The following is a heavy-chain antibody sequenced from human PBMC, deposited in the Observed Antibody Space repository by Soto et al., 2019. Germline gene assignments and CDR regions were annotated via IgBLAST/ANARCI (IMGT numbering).Heavy chain of an antibody. J-gene: IGHJ4*02. CDR2: ISYDGSNK. CDR1: GFTFSSYA. D-gene: IGHD1-26*01. Sequence: QVQLVESGGGVVQPARSLRLSCAASGFTFSSYAMHWVRQAPGKGLEWVAVISYDGSNKYYADSVKGRFTISRDNSKNTLYLHMNSLGAEDTAVYYCEEYNLVGATWGYWGQGTLVTVSS. V-gene: IGHV3-30-3*01. CDR3: EEYNLVGATWGY.